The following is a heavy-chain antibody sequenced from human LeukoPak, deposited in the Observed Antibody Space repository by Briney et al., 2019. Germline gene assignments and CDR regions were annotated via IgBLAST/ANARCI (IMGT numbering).Heavy chain of an antibody. V-gene: IGHV1-69*01. D-gene: IGHD5-12*01. CDR1: GGTFSSYA. Sequence: SVKVSCKASGGTFSSYAISWVRQAPGQGLEWMGGIIPIFGTANYAQKFQGRVTITADESTSTAYMELNSLRSEDTAVYYCARWRSGYDPTPFDYWGQGTLVTVSS. CDR3: ARWRSGYDPTPFDY. J-gene: IGHJ4*02. CDR2: IIPIFGTA.